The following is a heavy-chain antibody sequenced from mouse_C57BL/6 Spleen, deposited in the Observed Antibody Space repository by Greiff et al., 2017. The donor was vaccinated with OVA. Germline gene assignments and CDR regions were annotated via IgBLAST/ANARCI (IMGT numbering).Heavy chain of an antibody. CDR2: INPSTGGT. J-gene: IGHJ3*01. D-gene: IGHD6-1*01. V-gene: IGHV1-42*01. CDR1: GYSFTGYY. Sequence: VQLQQSGPELVKPGASVKISCKASGYSFTGYYMNWVKQSPEKSLEWIGEINPSTGGTTYNQKFKAKATLTVDKSSSTAYMQLKSLTSEDSAVYYCARAPSADWFAYWGQGTLVTVAA. CDR3: ARAPSADWFAY.